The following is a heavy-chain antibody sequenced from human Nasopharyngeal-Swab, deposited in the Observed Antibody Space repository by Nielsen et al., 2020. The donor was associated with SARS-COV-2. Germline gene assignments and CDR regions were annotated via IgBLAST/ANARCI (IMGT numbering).Heavy chain of an antibody. Sequence: SETLSLTCTVSGVSITSQYWSWIRQPPGKGLEWIGYISHNSGTSYNTSLKSRVTMFMDTSKNQFSLRLTSVTAADTAVYYCAKEGATGWFDPCGQGTLVTVSS. J-gene: IGHJ5*02. CDR3: AKEGATGWFDP. CDR1: GVSITSQY. V-gene: IGHV4-59*11. CDR2: ISHNSGT.